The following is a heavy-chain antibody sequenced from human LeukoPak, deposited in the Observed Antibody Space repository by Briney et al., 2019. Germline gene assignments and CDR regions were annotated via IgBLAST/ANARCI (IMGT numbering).Heavy chain of an antibody. Sequence: ASVKVSCKAPGYTFTSYYMHWVRQAPGQGPEGVGVINPSDGSTSYAQKFQGRVTMTRDTSTSTVYMDLSSLRSDDTAVYSCARHSLPGTTPFDLWGQGTLVTVSS. V-gene: IGHV1-46*01. CDR3: ARHSLPGTTPFDL. J-gene: IGHJ4*02. CDR2: INPSDGST. D-gene: IGHD1-1*01. CDR1: GYTFTSYY.